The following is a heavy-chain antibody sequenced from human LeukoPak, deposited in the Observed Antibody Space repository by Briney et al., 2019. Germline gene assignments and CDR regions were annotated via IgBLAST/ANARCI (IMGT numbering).Heavy chain of an antibody. V-gene: IGHV3-9*01. CDR2: ISWNSGSI. CDR3: AKGARYSSSWYEEDFDY. D-gene: IGHD6-13*01. Sequence: GGSLRLSCAASGFTFDDYAMHWVRQAPGKGLEWVSGISWNSGSIGYADSVKGRFTISRDNAKNSLYLQMNSLRAEDTALYYCAKGARYSSSWYEEDFDYWGQGTLVTVS. CDR1: GFTFDDYA. J-gene: IGHJ4*02.